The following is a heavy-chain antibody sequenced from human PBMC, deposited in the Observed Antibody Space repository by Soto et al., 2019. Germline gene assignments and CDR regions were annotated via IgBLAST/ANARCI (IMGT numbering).Heavy chain of an antibody. CDR2: IKPAGSEK. Sequence: EVQLVESGGGLVQPGGSLRLSCAASGFTFSSYCMSWVRQAPGKGLEWVANIKPAGSEKYYVDSVKSRFTMSRDNAKNSLYLQMNSLGAEDTAVYYCARDSGAEDYWGQGTLVTVSS. CDR1: GFTFSSYC. D-gene: IGHD6-13*01. CDR3: ARDSGAEDY. J-gene: IGHJ4*02. V-gene: IGHV3-7*01.